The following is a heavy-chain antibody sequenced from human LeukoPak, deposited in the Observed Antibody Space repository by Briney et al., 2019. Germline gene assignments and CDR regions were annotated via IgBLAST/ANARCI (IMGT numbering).Heavy chain of an antibody. CDR3: ARFRNVVATIAPHYYFDY. Sequence: PSQTLSLTCTVSGGSISSGGYYWSWIRQHPGKGLEWIGYIYYNGSTYYNPSLKSRVTISVDTSKNQFSLKLSSVTAADTAVYYCARFRNVVATIAPHYYFDYWGQGTLVTVSS. CDR2: IYYNGST. CDR1: GGSISSGGYY. J-gene: IGHJ4*02. D-gene: IGHD5-12*01. V-gene: IGHV4-31*03.